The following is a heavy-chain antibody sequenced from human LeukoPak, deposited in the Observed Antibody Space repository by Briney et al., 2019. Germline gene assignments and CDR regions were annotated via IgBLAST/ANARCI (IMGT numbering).Heavy chain of an antibody. CDR2: IYHSGNT. Sequence: PSETLSLTCTVSGGSVSTHYWSWIRQPPGEGLEWIGYIYHSGNTNYNPSLKSRVTMSVDTSKNHLSLKVSSVTAADTAVYYCARGAGDGYYYHGMDVWGQGTTVTVSS. J-gene: IGHJ6*02. CDR3: ARGAGDGYYYHGMDV. CDR1: GGSVSTHY. D-gene: IGHD2-21*01. V-gene: IGHV4-59*02.